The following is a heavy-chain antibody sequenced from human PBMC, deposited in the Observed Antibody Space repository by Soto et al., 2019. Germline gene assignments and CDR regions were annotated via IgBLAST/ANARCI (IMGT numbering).Heavy chain of an antibody. CDR1: GFTFSSYS. CDR2: ISSSSRYI. D-gene: IGHD4-17*01. CDR3: ASKAPYGDYVPHATPEDY. Sequence: EVQLVESGGGLVKPGGSLRLSCAASGFTFSSYSMNWVRQAPGKGLEWVSSISSSSRYIYYADSVKGRFTISRDNAKNSLYLQMNSLRAEDTAVYYCASKAPYGDYVPHATPEDYWGQGTLVTVSS. V-gene: IGHV3-21*01. J-gene: IGHJ4*02.